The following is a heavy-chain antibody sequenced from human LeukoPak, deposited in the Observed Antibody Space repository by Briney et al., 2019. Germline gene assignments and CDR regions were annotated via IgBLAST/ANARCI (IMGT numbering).Heavy chain of an antibody. D-gene: IGHD2-2*01. CDR1: GFTFSSYA. J-gene: IGHJ5*02. CDR2: ISGSGGST. Sequence: GGSLRLSCAASGFTFSSYAMSWVRQAPGKGLEWVSAISGSGGSTYYADSVKGRFTISRDNSKNTLYLQMNSLRAEDTAVYYCAKDQRREYQLKGCCNWFDPWGQGTLVTVSS. CDR3: AKDQRREYQLKGCCNWFDP. V-gene: IGHV3-23*01.